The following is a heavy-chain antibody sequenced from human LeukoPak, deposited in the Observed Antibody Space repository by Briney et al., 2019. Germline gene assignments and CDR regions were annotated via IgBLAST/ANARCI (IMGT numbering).Heavy chain of an antibody. D-gene: IGHD6-13*01. CDR2: ISAYNGNT. Sequence: GASVKVSCKASGYTFTSYGISWVRQAPGQGLEWMGWISAYNGNTNYAQKLQGRVTMTTDTSTSTAYMELRSLRSEDTAVYYCARIAAAGTLDAFDIWGQGTMVTVSS. V-gene: IGHV1-18*01. CDR1: GYTFTSYG. CDR3: ARIAAAGTLDAFDI. J-gene: IGHJ3*02.